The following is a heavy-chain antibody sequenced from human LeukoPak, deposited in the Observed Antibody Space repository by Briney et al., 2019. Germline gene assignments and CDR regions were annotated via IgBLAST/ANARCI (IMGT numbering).Heavy chain of an antibody. CDR3: ARAPRYYYDSSGFY. J-gene: IGHJ4*02. CDR1: GYSISSGYY. CDR2: IYHSGST. V-gene: IGHV4-38-2*02. D-gene: IGHD3-22*01. Sequence: SETLSLTCTVSGYSISSGYYWGWIRQPPGKGLEWIGSIYHSGSTYYNPSLKSRVTISVDTSKNQFSLKLSSVTAADTAVYYCARAPRYYYDSSGFYWGQGTLVTVSS.